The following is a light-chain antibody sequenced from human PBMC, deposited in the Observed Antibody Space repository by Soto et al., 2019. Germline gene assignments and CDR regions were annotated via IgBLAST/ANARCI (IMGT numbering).Light chain of an antibody. Sequence: QSVLTQPPSASGSPGQSVTISCTGTSNDVGDYNYVSWYQQHPGKAPKLMSYEVSKRPSGVPGRFSGSKSGNTASLTVSGLQAEDEADYYCSSYAGSSTLYVFGTGTQLTVL. CDR2: EVS. J-gene: IGLJ1*01. V-gene: IGLV2-8*01. CDR1: SNDVGDYNY. CDR3: SSYAGSSTLYV.